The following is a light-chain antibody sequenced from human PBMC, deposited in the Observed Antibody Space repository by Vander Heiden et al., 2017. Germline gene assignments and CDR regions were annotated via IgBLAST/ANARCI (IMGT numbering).Light chain of an antibody. CDR3: QQSYSTPIT. CDR2: AAS. CDR1: QSISSY. Sequence: QITKSPSSLSASVGDRVTITCRASQSISSYLNWYQQKPGKAPKLLIYAASSLQSGVPSRFSGSGSGTDFTLHISSLQPEDFATYYCQQSYSTPITFGQGTRLEIK. V-gene: IGKV1-39*01. J-gene: IGKJ5*01.